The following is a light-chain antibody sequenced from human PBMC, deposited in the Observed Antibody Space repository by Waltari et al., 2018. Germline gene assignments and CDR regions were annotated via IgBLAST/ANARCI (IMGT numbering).Light chain of an antibody. Sequence: DIQMTQSPSTLSASVGDRVTITCRASQSISSWLAWYQQKPGKAPKLLIYKASYLESGVPSRCSGSGSGLEFTLTITSLQPDDFATYYCQQYDTFSATFGPGTTVDI. CDR1: QSISSW. CDR3: QQYDTFSAT. CDR2: KAS. J-gene: IGKJ1*01. V-gene: IGKV1-5*03.